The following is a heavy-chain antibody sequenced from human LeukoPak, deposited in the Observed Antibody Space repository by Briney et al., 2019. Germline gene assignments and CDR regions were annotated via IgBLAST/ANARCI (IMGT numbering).Heavy chain of an antibody. V-gene: IGHV4-59*01. D-gene: IGHD6-19*01. CDR2: IYYSGST. CDR3: ARDLYSSH. Sequence: SDTLALTCTVSGCSLSSYYWSWVRQLPGKGLEWIGYIYYSGSTNYNPSLKRRVTISVDTSKNQFSLKLSSVTAADTAVYYCARDLYSSHWGQGTLVTVSS. CDR1: GCSLSSYY. J-gene: IGHJ4*02.